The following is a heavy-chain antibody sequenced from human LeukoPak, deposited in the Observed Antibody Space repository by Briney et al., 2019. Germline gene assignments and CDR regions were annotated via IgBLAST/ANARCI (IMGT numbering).Heavy chain of an antibody. J-gene: IGHJ4*02. V-gene: IGHV3-30*02. CDR1: GLTFSSYG. Sequence: GGSLRLSCAASGLTFSSYGMHWVRQAPGKGLEWVAFIRRYDGSNKYYADSVKGRFTISRDNSKNTLYLQMNSLRAEDTAVYYCAKVNGYGEPTDYWGQGTLVTVSS. CDR3: AKVNGYGEPTDY. CDR2: IRRYDGSNK. D-gene: IGHD4-17*01.